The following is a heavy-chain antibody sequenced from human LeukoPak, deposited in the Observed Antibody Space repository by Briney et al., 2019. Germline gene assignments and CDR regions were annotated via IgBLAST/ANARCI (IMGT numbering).Heavy chain of an antibody. CDR1: GFTFSSYA. J-gene: IGHJ4*02. D-gene: IGHD6-19*01. CDR2: ISGSGGST. V-gene: IGHV3-23*01. CDR3: AKDRWQWLVLFDY. Sequence: PGGSLRLSCAASGFTFSSYAMSWVGHAPGKGPEWVSAISGSGGSTYYADSVKGRFTISRDNSKNTPYLQMNSLRAEDTAVYYCAKDRWQWLVLFDYWGQGTLVTVSS.